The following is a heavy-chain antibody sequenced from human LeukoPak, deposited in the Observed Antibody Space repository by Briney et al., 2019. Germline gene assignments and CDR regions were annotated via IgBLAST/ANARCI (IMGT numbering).Heavy chain of an antibody. CDR1: GGSFSGYY. J-gene: IGHJ5*02. CDR2: INHSGST. Sequence: SETLSLTCAVYGGSFSGYYWSWIRQPPGKGLEWIGEINHSGSTNYNPSLKSRVTISVDTSKNQFSLKLSSVTAADTAVYYCARVVGYCSGGSCYSGGNWFDPWGQGTLVTVSS. CDR3: ARVVGYCSGGSCYSGGNWFDP. D-gene: IGHD2-15*01. V-gene: IGHV4-34*01.